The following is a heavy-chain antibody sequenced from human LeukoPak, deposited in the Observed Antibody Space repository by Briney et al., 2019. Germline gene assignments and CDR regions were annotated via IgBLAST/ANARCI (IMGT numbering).Heavy chain of an antibody. V-gene: IGHV4-34*01. J-gene: IGHJ3*02. CDR2: INHSGST. Sequence: SETLSLTCAVYGGSFSGCYWSWIRQPPGQGLEWMGEINHSGSTNYNPSLKRRVTISVDTSKSQLSRKLSSVTAADTGVYYCARGRRWLACDIWGQGTMVTVSS. CDR3: ARGRRWLACDI. D-gene: IGHD5-24*01. CDR1: GGSFSGCY.